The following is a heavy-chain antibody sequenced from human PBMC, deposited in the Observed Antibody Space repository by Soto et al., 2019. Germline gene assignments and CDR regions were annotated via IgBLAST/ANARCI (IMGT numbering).Heavy chain of an antibody. CDR1: GYTFTGYY. CDR2: INPNSGGT. V-gene: IGHV1-2*02. CDR3: ARDPPGVTIFGVVPDSYYGMDV. Sequence: PSVKGSCKASGYTFTGYYMHWVRQAPGQGLEWMGWINPNSGGTNYAQKFQGRVTMTRDTSISTAYMELSRLRSDDTAVYYCARDPPGVTIFGVVPDSYYGMDVWGQGTTVTVSS. J-gene: IGHJ6*02. D-gene: IGHD3-3*01.